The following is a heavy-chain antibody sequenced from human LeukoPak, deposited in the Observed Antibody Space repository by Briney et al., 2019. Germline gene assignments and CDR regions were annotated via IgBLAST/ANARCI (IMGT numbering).Heavy chain of an antibody. CDR2: ISSSGTTI. CDR3: ARVGYSDFWSGYYWDY. V-gene: IGHV3-48*01. Sequence: GGSLRLSCEASGFTFNRYSMNWVRQAPGKGLEWISYISSSGTTIYYADSVQGRFIISRDNARNSLYLQMNSLRAEDTAVYYYARVGYSDFWSGYYWDYWGQGTLATVSS. D-gene: IGHD3-3*01. CDR1: GFTFNRYS. J-gene: IGHJ4*02.